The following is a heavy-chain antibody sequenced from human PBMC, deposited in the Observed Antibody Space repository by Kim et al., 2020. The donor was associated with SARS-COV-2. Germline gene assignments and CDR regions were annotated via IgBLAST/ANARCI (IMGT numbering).Heavy chain of an antibody. CDR1: GYSFNSYW. J-gene: IGHJ6*02. D-gene: IGHD3-10*01. CDR2: IYPGDSDT. Sequence: GESLKISCKGSGYSFNSYWIGWVRQMPGKGLEWMGIIYPGDSDTRYSPSFQGQVTISADKSISTAYLQWSSLKASDTAMYYCARRGRFGEFYYYYGMDVWGQGTTVTVSS. CDR3: ARRGRFGEFYYYYGMDV. V-gene: IGHV5-51*01.